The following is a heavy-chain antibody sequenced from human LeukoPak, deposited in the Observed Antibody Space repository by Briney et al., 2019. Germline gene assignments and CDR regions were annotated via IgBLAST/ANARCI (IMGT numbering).Heavy chain of an antibody. CDR2: INHSGST. CDR1: GGSFSGYY. D-gene: IGHD2-2*01. CDR3: AISAAIGGFDY. V-gene: IGHV4-34*01. Sequence: PSETLSLTCAVYGGSFSGYYWSWIRQPPGKGLEWIGEINHSGSTNYNPSLKSRVTISVDTSKNQFSLKLSSVTAADTAVYYCAISAAIGGFDYWGQGTLVTVSS. J-gene: IGHJ4*02.